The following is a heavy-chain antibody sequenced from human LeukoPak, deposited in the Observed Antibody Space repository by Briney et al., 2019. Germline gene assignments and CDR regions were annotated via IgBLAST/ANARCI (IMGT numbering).Heavy chain of an antibody. CDR2: ISGSGGST. CDR3: AKDPSRIAANPSDY. CDR1: GFTFSSYA. J-gene: IGHJ4*02. D-gene: IGHD6-6*01. Sequence: GGSLRLSCAASGFTFSSYAMSWVRQAPGKGLEWVSAISGSGGSTYYADSVKGRFTISRDNSKNTLYLQMNSLRAEDTAIYYCAKDPSRIAANPSDYWGQGTLVTVSS. V-gene: IGHV3-23*01.